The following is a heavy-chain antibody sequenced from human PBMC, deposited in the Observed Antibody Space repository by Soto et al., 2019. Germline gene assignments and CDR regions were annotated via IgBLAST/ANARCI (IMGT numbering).Heavy chain of an antibody. V-gene: IGHV3-30*04. CDR1: GLAFSSYA. CDR3: ARELERLFDY. D-gene: IGHD1-1*01. CDR2: ISYDGRNK. J-gene: IGHJ4*02. Sequence: QVQLVESGGGVVQPGRSLRLSCAASGLAFSSYAMHWVRKAPGKGLEWVAVISYDGRNKYYTDSVKGRFTISRDNSKNTLYLQMNSLRAEDTAVYYCARELERLFDYWGQGTLVTVSS.